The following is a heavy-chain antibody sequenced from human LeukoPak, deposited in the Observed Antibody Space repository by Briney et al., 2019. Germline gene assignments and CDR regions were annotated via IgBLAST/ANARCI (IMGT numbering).Heavy chain of an antibody. CDR2: INHSGST. D-gene: IGHD3-9*01. CDR3: ARQTILTGPNSNWFDP. V-gene: IGHV4-34*01. Sequence: SETLSLTCAVYGGSFSGYYWSWIRQPPGKGLEWIGEINHSGSTYYNPSLKSRVTISVDTSKNQFSLKLSSVTAADAAVYYCARQTILTGPNSNWFDPWGQGTLVTVSS. J-gene: IGHJ5*02. CDR1: GGSFSGYY.